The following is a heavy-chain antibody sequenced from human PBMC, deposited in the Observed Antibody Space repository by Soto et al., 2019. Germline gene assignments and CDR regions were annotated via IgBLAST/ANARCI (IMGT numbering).Heavy chain of an antibody. CDR2: LIPILGIA. Sequence: SVQVSCKPSGDNFSSYTISWERQAPGQGLEWMGRLIPILGIANYAQKFQGRVTITADKSTSTAYMELSSLRSEDTAVYYCALRYFDWRAGGMDVWGQGTTVTVSS. D-gene: IGHD3-9*01. V-gene: IGHV1-69*02. J-gene: IGHJ6*02. CDR1: GDNFSSYT. CDR3: ALRYFDWRAGGMDV.